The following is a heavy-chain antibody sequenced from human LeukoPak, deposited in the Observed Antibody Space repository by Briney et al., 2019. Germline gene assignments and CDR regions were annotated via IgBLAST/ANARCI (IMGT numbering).Heavy chain of an antibody. V-gene: IGHV3-30*18. Sequence: GGSLRLSCAASGFTFSSYGMHWVRQAPGKGLEWVAVISYDGSNKYYADSVKGRFTISRDNSKNTLYLQMNSLRAEDTAVYYCANGLNHKTWYYGSGSLNIPSSFDYWGQGTLVTVSS. D-gene: IGHD3-10*01. J-gene: IGHJ4*02. CDR3: ANGLNHKTWYYGSGSLNIPSSFDY. CDR1: GFTFSSYG. CDR2: ISYDGSNK.